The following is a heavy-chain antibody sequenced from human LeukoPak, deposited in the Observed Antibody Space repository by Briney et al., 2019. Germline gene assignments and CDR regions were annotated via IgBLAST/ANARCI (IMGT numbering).Heavy chain of an antibody. CDR3: ARACGRNFGYSFDY. CDR2: ATGDGITT. D-gene: IGHD3-3*02. V-gene: IGHV3-64*01. CDR1: GFTFTSYA. J-gene: IGHJ4*02. Sequence: PGGSLRLSCAASGFTFTSYAMHWVRRAPGKGLEFVAAATGDGITTFYASSMKGRFTISRDNCKNMIFLQMDSLGPDDMAVYYCARACGRNFGYSFDYWGQGVLVTVSS.